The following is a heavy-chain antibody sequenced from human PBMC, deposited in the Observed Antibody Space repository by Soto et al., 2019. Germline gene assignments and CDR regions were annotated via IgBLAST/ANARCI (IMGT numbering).Heavy chain of an antibody. CDR1: GGSFSGYY. V-gene: IGHV4-34*01. J-gene: IGHJ4*02. D-gene: IGHD3-3*01. Sequence: QVQLQQWGAGLLKPSETLSLTCAVYGGSFSGYYWSWIRQPPGKGLEWIGEINHSGSTNYNPSLKSRVTISVDTSKNQFSLKLSSVTAADTAVDDCARGCHDLDYWCQGTLVTVSA. CDR2: INHSGST. CDR3: ARGCHDLDY.